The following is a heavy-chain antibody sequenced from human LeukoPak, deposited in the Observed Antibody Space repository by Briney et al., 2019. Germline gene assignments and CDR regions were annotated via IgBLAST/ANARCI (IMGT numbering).Heavy chain of an antibody. CDR3: ATARNFRFEY. V-gene: IGHV3-74*01. Sequence: GGSLRLSCVTSGLTFRTTWMHWVRQAPGKGLMWVSRMNGEGTTIDYADSVKGRFTVSRDYAKNTLFLLMNNLRTEDTALYFCATARNFRFEYWGQGSLVIVSA. CDR2: MNGEGTTI. CDR1: GLTFRTTW. D-gene: IGHD1-7*01. J-gene: IGHJ4*02.